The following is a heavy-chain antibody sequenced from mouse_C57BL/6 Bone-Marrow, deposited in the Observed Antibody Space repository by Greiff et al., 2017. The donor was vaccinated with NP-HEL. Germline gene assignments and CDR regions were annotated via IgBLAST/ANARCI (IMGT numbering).Heavy chain of an antibody. Sequence: VQLQQSGAELARPGASVKMSCKASGYTFTSYTMHWVKQRPGQGLEWIGYINPSSGYTKYNQKFKDKATLTADKSSSTAYMQLSSLTSEDSAVYYCARAILRHYFDYWGQGTTLTVSS. D-gene: IGHD1-1*01. CDR1: GYTFTSYT. V-gene: IGHV1-4*01. CDR2: INPSSGYT. CDR3: ARAILRHYFDY. J-gene: IGHJ2*01.